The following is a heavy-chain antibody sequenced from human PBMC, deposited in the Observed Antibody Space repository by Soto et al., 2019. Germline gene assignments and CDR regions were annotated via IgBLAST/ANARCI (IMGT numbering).Heavy chain of an antibody. CDR2: IDPSDSYS. V-gene: IGHV5-10-1*01. J-gene: IGHJ5*02. D-gene: IGHD2-21*02. Sequence: RESLKISCKGSGYSFSSYWISWVRQMPGKGLEWMGRIDPSDSYSNYNPSFQGHVTMSADKSISTAYLQWSSLKASDTAMYYCARQYGDYNGWIDPWGQGTLVTVSS. CDR3: ARQYGDYNGWIDP. CDR1: GYSFSSYW.